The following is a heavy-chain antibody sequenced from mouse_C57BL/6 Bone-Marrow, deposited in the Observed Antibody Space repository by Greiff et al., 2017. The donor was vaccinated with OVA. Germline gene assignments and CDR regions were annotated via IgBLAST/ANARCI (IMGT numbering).Heavy chain of an antibody. J-gene: IGHJ4*01. CDR2: IDPENGDT. CDR3: TTWRLNAMDY. CDR1: GFNIKDDY. V-gene: IGHV14-4*01. Sequence: EVQLQQSGAELVRPGASVKLSCTASGFNIKDDYMHWVKQRPEQGLEWIGWIDPENGDTEYASKFQGKATITADTSSNTAYLQLSSLTSEDTAVYYCTTWRLNAMDYWGQGTSVTVSS. D-gene: IGHD2-4*01.